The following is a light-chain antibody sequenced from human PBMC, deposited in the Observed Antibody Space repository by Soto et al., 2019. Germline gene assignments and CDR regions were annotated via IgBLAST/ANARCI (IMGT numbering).Light chain of an antibody. Sequence: QAVLTQPPSVSGGPGQRVAISCTGSSSNIGAGYDVHWYQQLPGTAPKLLIYANTNRPSGVPDRLSGSQSGTSASLAITGLQAEDESDYYCQSYDSSLSGSGVFGTGTKLTVL. CDR2: ANT. J-gene: IGLJ1*01. CDR3: QSYDSSLSGSGV. CDR1: SSNIGAGYD. V-gene: IGLV1-40*01.